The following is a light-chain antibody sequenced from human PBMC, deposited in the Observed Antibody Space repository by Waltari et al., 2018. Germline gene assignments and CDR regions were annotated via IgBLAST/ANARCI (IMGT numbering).Light chain of an antibody. CDR2: EVT. CDR3: CSYVGLGTYV. J-gene: IGLJ1*01. V-gene: IGLV2-23*02. Sequence: QSGLAQPASASGSPGQSITSTCTGTSSVVGSYNLLPWYQQRPGQAPRLLIYEVTKRAPGTSDRFSASKSGNTASLSISGLQAQEDEADYYCCSYVGLGTYVFGTGTKVTV. CDR1: SSVVGSYNL.